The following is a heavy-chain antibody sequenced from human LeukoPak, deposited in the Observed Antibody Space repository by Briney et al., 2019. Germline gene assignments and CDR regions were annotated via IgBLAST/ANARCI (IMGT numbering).Heavy chain of an antibody. J-gene: IGHJ3*02. D-gene: IGHD5-18*01. V-gene: IGHV4-4*07. CDR2: IYTSGST. CDR1: GGSISSYY. CDR3: ARGYAMVVPDAFDI. Sequence: PSETLSLTCTVSGGSISSYYWSWIRQPAGKGLEWIGRIYTSGSTNYNPSLKSRVTMSADTSKNQFSLKLSSVTAADTAVYYCARGYAMVVPDAFDIWGQGTMVTVSS.